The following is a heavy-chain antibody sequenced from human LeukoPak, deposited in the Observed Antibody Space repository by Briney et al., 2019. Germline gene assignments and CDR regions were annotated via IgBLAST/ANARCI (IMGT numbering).Heavy chain of an antibody. V-gene: IGHV1-2*04. CDR3: ARAVREDCSSTSCLYYGMDV. CDR1: GYTFTSYD. CDR2: INPNSGGT. Sequence: ASVKVSCKASGYTFTSYDINWVRQATGQGLEWMGWINPNSGGTNYAQKFQGWVTMTRDTPISTAYMELSRLRSDDTAVYYCARAVREDCSSTSCLYYGMDVWGQGTTVTVSS. D-gene: IGHD2-2*01. J-gene: IGHJ6*02.